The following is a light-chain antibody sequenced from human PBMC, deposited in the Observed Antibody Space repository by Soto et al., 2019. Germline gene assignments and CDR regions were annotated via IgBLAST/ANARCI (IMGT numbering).Light chain of an antibody. V-gene: IGLV1-44*01. CDR1: GSNIGGNA. CDR3: QSYDSSLSASV. CDR2: DNN. Sequence: QPVLTQPPSASGTPGQRVTLTCSGGGSNIGGNAVNWYQQLPGTAPKLLIYDNNHRPSGVPDRFSGSKSGTSASLAITGLQAEDEADYYCQSYDSSLSASVFGGGTKLTVL. J-gene: IGLJ3*02.